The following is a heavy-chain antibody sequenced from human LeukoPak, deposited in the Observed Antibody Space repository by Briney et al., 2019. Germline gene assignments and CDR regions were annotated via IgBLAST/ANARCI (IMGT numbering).Heavy chain of an antibody. D-gene: IGHD5-24*01. CDR3: ARAKNRDGYLDY. CDR1: GFTVSSNY. CDR2: IYSGGST. J-gene: IGHJ4*02. Sequence: GGSLRLSCAASGFTVSSNYMSWVRQAPGKGLEWVSIIYSGGSTYYADPVKGRFTISRDNSKNTLYLQMNSLRAEDTAVYYCARAKNRDGYLDYWGQGTLVTVSS. V-gene: IGHV3-53*01.